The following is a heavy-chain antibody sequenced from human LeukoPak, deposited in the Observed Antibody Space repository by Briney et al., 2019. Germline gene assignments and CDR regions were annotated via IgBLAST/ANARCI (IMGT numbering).Heavy chain of an antibody. V-gene: IGHV3-9*01. CDR2: ISWNSRTI. CDR3: VKGAGVNKGYYFDH. D-gene: IGHD2-15*01. CDR1: GFTFEDYA. Sequence: GRSLRLSCAASGFTFEDYAMHWVRQAPGKGLEWVSTISWNSRTIGYADSVKGRFTISRDNAKNSLYLQMNSLTVEDRALYYCVKGAGVNKGYYFDHWGQGSLVTVSS. J-gene: IGHJ4*02.